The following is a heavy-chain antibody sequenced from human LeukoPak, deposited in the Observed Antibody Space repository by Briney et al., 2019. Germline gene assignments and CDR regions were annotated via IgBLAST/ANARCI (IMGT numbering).Heavy chain of an antibody. CDR3: ARRDSSGWGSFDY. Sequence: PGESLKISCKGSGYSFTSYWIGWVRQMPGKGLEWMGVIYPGDSDTRNSPSFQGQVTISVDKSISTAYLQWSSLKASDTAMYYCARRDSSGWGSFDYWGQGTLVTVSS. J-gene: IGHJ4*02. D-gene: IGHD6-19*01. CDR1: GYSFTSYW. V-gene: IGHV5-51*01. CDR2: IYPGDSDT.